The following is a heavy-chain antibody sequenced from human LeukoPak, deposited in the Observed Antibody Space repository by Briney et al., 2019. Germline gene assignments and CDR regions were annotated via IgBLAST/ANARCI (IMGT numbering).Heavy chain of an antibody. V-gene: IGHV6-1*01. D-gene: IGHD1-26*01. CDR3: ARGTGSLDY. CDR2: TYSRSKWFN. J-gene: IGHJ4*02. CDR1: GDSVSSNSAA. Sequence: SQTLSLTCAISGDSVSSNSAAWNWIRQSPSRGLEWLGRTYSRSKWFNDYAVSVKSRISINPDTSKNQFSLHLTSVTPDDTAVYFCARGTGSLDYWGQGTLVTVSS.